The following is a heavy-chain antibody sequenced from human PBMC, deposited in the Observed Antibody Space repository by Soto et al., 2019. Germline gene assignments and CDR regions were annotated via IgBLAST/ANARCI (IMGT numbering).Heavy chain of an antibody. CDR3: ARHNRDF. CDR1: GFIFSNYW. V-gene: IGHV3-74*01. CDR2: ISSDGSRT. Sequence: EVQLVESGGGLVQPGESLRLSCAASGFIFSNYWMHWVRQAPGKGLVWVSRISSDGSRTDYADSVKGRFTISRDNAKNTLYLRMDSLRAEDTAMYYCARHNRDFWGQGTLVTVPS. J-gene: IGHJ4*02.